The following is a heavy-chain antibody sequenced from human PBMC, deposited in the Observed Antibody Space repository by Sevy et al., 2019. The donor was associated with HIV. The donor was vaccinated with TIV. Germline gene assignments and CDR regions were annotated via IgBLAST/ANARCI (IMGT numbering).Heavy chain of an antibody. CDR2: IYYSGST. Sequence: SETLSLTCTVSGGSISSYYWSWIRQPPGKGLEWIGYIYYSGSTNYNPSLKSRVTISVDTSKNQFSLKLSSVTAADTAVYYCARDYSGVFGADYYYYGMDVWGQGTTVTVSS. CDR3: ARDYSGVFGADYYYYGMDV. CDR1: GGSISSYY. V-gene: IGHV4-59*01. J-gene: IGHJ6*02. D-gene: IGHD3-3*01.